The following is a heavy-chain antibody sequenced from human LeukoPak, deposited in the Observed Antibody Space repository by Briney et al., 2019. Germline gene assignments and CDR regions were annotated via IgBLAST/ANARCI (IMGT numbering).Heavy chain of an antibody. Sequence: GSLRLSCVASGFTVSNNYMSWVRQPPGKGLEWVSVIYTGGSTHYADSVRGRFIISRDNSKNTLYLQMNSLRADDTAVYFCARRAGALYYYDTSGPFDHWGRGTLVTVSS. CDR1: GFTVSNNY. CDR3: ARRAGALYYYDTSGPFDH. CDR2: IYTGGST. J-gene: IGHJ4*02. D-gene: IGHD3-22*01. V-gene: IGHV3-53*01.